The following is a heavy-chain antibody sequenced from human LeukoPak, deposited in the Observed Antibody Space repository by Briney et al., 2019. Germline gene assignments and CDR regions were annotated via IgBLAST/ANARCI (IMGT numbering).Heavy chain of an antibody. Sequence: PGGSLRLSCAASRFTFSSYGMSWVRQAPGKGLEWVSSISGSGGSTYYADSVKGRFTISRDNSKNTLYLHMNSLRDEDTAVYYCAKSSYYDASGYYREYYFDYWGQGTLVTVSS. J-gene: IGHJ4*02. CDR3: AKSSYYDASGYYREYYFDY. CDR2: ISGSGGST. D-gene: IGHD3-22*01. V-gene: IGHV3-23*01. CDR1: RFTFSSYG.